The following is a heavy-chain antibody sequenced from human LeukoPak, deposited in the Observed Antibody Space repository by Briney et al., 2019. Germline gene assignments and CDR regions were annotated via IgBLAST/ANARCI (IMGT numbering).Heavy chain of an antibody. D-gene: IGHD5-18*01. CDR1: GGSISTYY. CDR2: VYYSGST. Sequence: PSETLSFTCTVSGGSISTYYWSWIRQPPGKGLEWIGYVYYSGSTSYNPSLKSRVIISVDTSKNEFSLNVSSVTAADTAVYYCARHYGYSYGPDYWGQGTLVTVSS. V-gene: IGHV4-59*08. J-gene: IGHJ4*02. CDR3: ARHYGYSYGPDY.